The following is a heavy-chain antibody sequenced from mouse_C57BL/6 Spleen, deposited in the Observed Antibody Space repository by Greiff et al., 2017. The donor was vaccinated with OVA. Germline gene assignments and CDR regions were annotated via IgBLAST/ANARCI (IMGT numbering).Heavy chain of an antibody. CDR2: IYPGDGDT. Sequence: VQLQQSGPELVKPGASVKISCKASGYAFSSSWMNWVKQRPGKGLEWIGRIYPGDGDTNYNGKFKGKATLTADKSSSTAYMQLSSLTSEDSAVYFCASGSYWYFDVWGTGTTVTVSS. CDR3: ASGSYWYFDV. D-gene: IGHD1-1*01. J-gene: IGHJ1*03. V-gene: IGHV1-82*01. CDR1: GYAFSSSW.